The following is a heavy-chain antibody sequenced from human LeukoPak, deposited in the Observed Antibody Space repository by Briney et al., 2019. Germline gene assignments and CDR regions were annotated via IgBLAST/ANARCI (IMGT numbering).Heavy chain of an antibody. CDR2: INHSGST. Sequence: SETLSLTCTVSGGSISSYYWSWIRQPPGKGLEWIGEINHSGSTNYNPPLKSRVTISVDTSKNQFSLKLSSVTAADTAVYYCARGSPWGYFDWLLSYYFDYWGQGTLVTVSS. CDR1: GGSISSYY. J-gene: IGHJ4*02. D-gene: IGHD3-9*01. CDR3: ARGSPWGYFDWLLSYYFDY. V-gene: IGHV4-34*01.